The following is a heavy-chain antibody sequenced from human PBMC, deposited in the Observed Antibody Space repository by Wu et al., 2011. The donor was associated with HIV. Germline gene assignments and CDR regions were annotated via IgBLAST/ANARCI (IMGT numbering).Heavy chain of an antibody. D-gene: IGHD1-26*01. Sequence: QVQLVQSGAEVKKPGSSAKVSCKASGGTFSSHAINWVRQAPGQGLEWMGRIIPMFGTPNYARKFQGRVTITADESTSTAYMELSSLRSEDTAVYYCARGYKWDLPAYNWFDPWGQGTLVDRLL. CDR3: ARGYKWDLPAYNWFDP. V-gene: IGHV1-69*15. CDR2: IIPMFGTP. CDR1: GGTFSSHA. J-gene: IGHJ5*02.